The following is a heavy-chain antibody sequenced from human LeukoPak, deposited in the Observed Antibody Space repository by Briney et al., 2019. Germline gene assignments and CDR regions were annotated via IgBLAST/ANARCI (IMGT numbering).Heavy chain of an antibody. CDR2: ISGRGGNT. Sequence: GGSLRLSCAASGLTFNNYXLTWIRQAPGKGLXXXXSISGRGGNTYYADSVKGRFTISRDDSKNTLFLQMNSLRAEDTAVYYCATGYSDSLRSPLDSWGQGTLVTVSS. J-gene: IGHJ5*01. CDR3: ATGYSDSLRSPLDS. V-gene: IGHV3-23*01. D-gene: IGHD3-22*01. CDR1: GLTFNNYX.